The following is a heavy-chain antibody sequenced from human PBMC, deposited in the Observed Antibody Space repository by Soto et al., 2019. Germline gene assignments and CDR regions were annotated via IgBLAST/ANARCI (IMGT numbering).Heavy chain of an antibody. D-gene: IGHD5-12*01. Sequence: GGSLRLSCAASGFTFSSYAMSWVRQAPGKGLEWVSAISGSGGSTYYADSVKGRFTISRDNSKNTLYLQMNSLRAEDTAVYYCAKDLEYSGYAADAFDIWGQGTMVTVSS. J-gene: IGHJ3*02. CDR1: GFTFSSYA. CDR3: AKDLEYSGYAADAFDI. CDR2: ISGSGGST. V-gene: IGHV3-23*01.